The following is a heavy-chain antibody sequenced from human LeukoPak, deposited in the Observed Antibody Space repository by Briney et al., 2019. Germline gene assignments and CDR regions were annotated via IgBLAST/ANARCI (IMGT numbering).Heavy chain of an antibody. D-gene: IGHD2-15*01. CDR1: GGSISSSSYY. J-gene: IGHJ6*03. Sequence: SETLSLTCTVSGGSISSSSYYWGWIRQPPGKGLEWIGSIYYSGSTYYNPSLKSRVTISVDTSENQFSLKLSSVTAADTAVYYCARQGRTRYYYYYMDVWGKGTTVTISS. CDR2: IYYSGST. CDR3: ARQGRTRYYYYYMDV. V-gene: IGHV4-39*01.